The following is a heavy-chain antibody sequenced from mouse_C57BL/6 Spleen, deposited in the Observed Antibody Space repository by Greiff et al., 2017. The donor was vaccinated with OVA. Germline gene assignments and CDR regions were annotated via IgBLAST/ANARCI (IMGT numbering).Heavy chain of an antibody. V-gene: IGHV1-5*01. CDR1: GYTFTSYW. Sequence: VQLQQSGTVLARPGASVKMSCKTSGYTFTSYWMHWVKQRPGQGLEWIGAIYPGNSDTSYNQKFKGKAKLTAVTSASTAYMELSSLTNEDSAVYYGTRYGPYPTYGYDSRGHFDYWGQGTTLTVSS. CDR3: TRYGPYPTYGYDSRGHFDY. J-gene: IGHJ2*01. D-gene: IGHD2-2*01. CDR2: IYPGNSDT.